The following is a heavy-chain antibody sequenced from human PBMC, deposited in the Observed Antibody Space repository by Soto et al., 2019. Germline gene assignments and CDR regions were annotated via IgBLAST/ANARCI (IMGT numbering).Heavy chain of an antibody. CDR3: ARGPPLYYYYYGMDV. CDR2: IYYSGST. J-gene: IGHJ6*02. V-gene: IGHV4-61*01. CDR1: GGSVSSGSYY. Sequence: QVQLQESGPGLVKPSETLSLTCTVSGGSVSSGSYYWSWIRQPPGKGLEWIGYIYYSGSTNYNPPLKSRVTISVDTSKNQFSLKLSSVTAADTAVYYCARGPPLYYYYYGMDVWGQGTTVTVSS.